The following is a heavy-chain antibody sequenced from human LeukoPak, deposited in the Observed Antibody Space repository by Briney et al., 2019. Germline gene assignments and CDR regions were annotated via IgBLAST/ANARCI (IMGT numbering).Heavy chain of an antibody. CDR1: GFTFDDYA. D-gene: IGHD3-10*01. CDR2: ISWNSGSI. V-gene: IGHV3-9*01. CDR3: AKDIYGSGRYYFDY. Sequence: PGRSLRLSCAASGFTFDDYAMHWVRQAPGKGLEWVSGISWNSGSIGYADSVKGRFTISRDNAKNSLYLQMNSLRAEDTALYYCAKDIYGSGRYYFDYWGQGTLVTVSS. J-gene: IGHJ4*02.